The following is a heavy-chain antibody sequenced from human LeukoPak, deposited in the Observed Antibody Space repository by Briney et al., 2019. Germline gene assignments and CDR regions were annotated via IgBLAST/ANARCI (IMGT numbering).Heavy chain of an antibody. Sequence: SETLSHTCTVSGGSISSAPYYCSWIRQHPGKGLEWIGYIYFSGTTYYNPSLKSRVTISLDTSKNQFSLNLSSVTAADTAVYYCAGGTQSTGSFFYYFDYWGQGTLVTVSS. CDR2: IYFSGTT. CDR1: GGSISSAPYY. D-gene: IGHD3-10*01. J-gene: IGHJ4*02. CDR3: AGGTQSTGSFFYYFDY. V-gene: IGHV4-31*03.